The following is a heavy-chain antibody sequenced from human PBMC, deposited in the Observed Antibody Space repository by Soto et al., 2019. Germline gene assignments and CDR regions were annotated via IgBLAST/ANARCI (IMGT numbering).Heavy chain of an antibody. CDR2: ISSSSSYI. Sequence: GGSLRLSCAASGFTFSSYSMNWVRQAPGKGLEWVSSISSSSSYIYYADSVKGRFTISRDNAKNSLYLQMNSLRAEDTAVYYCARDRVVVPAAMRGGAFDIWGQGTMVTVSS. CDR1: GFTFSSYS. D-gene: IGHD2-2*01. V-gene: IGHV3-21*01. J-gene: IGHJ3*02. CDR3: ARDRVVVPAAMRGGAFDI.